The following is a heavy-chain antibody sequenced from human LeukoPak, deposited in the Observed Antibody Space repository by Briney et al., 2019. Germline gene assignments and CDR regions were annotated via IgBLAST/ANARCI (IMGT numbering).Heavy chain of an antibody. CDR1: GYSFTSYW. Sequence: GESLKISCKGSGYSFTSYWIGWVRQMPGKGLEWMGIIYPGDSDTGYSPSFQGQVTISADKSISTAYLQWSSLKASDTAMYYCARVYYGDYNQFVDYYYGMDVWGQGTTVTVSS. D-gene: IGHD4-17*01. V-gene: IGHV5-51*01. CDR2: IYPGDSDT. CDR3: ARVYYGDYNQFVDYYYGMDV. J-gene: IGHJ6*02.